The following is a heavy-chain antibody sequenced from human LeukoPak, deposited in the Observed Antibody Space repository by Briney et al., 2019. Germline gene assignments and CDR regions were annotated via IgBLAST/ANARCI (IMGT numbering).Heavy chain of an antibody. CDR1: GFTFSSYA. J-gene: IGHJ4*02. CDR3: TRRGGLSSGRSFDY. D-gene: IGHD3-10*02. CDR2: INSRSSYI. Sequence: PGGSLRLSCAASGFTFSSYAMSWVRQAPGKGLGWVSSINSRSSYIFYAESMKGRFTISRDNAKNSLFLQMDGLRAEDTAVYYCTRRGGLSSGRSFDYWGQGTLVTVSS. V-gene: IGHV3-21*01.